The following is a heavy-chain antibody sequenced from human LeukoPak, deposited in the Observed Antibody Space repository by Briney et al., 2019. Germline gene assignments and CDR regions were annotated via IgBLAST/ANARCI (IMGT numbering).Heavy chain of an antibody. D-gene: IGHD5/OR15-5a*01. CDR2: ITTISSTT. CDR3: ARGAPSTAYFDV. CDR1: GFTFSSWN. J-gene: IGHJ2*01. Sequence: PGGSLRLSCAASGFTFSSWNMNWVRQAPGKGLEWVSFITTISSTTHYADSVRGRFTISRDNAKNSLYLQMNSLSDEDTAVYYCARGAPSTAYFDVWGRGTLVTAPS. V-gene: IGHV3-48*02.